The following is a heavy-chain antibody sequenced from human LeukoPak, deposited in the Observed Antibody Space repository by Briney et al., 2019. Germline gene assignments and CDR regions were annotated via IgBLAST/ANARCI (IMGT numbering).Heavy chain of an antibody. Sequence: GGSLRLSCAASGFTFSSYAMSWVRQAPGKGLEWVSAISGSGGSTHYADSVKGRFTSSRDNSKNTLYLQMDSLRAEDTAVYYCARDADTSGHFSWFDSWGQGTLVIVSS. CDR3: ARDADTSGHFSWFDS. CDR2: ISGSGGST. D-gene: IGHD6-19*01. V-gene: IGHV3-23*01. J-gene: IGHJ5*01. CDR1: GFTFSSYA.